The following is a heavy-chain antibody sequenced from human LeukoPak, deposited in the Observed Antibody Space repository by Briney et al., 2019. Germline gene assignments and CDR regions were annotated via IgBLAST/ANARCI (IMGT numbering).Heavy chain of an antibody. CDR2: ISGSGSNT. CDR1: GFTFSSYA. J-gene: IGHJ4*02. V-gene: IGHV3-23*01. CDR3: AKDYPFDYYYDSSAYFLY. D-gene: IGHD3-22*01. Sequence: GGSLRLSCAASGFTFSSYAMSWVRQAPGKGLEWISGISGSGSNTYYADSVKGRFTISRDNAKNTLYLQMYSLRAEDTALYYCAKDYPFDYYYDSSAYFLYWGQGTLVTVSS.